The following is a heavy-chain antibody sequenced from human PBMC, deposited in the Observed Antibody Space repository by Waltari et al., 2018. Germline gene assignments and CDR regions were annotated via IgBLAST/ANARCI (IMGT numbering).Heavy chain of an antibody. CDR1: GYTFTSYA. Sequence: QVQLVQSGAEVKKPGASVKVSCKASGYTFTSYAMHWVRQAPGQRLEWMGWINAGNGNTKYSKKFQGRVTITRDTSASTAYMELSSLRSEDTAVYYCARSRESYYYYGMDVWGQGTTVTVSS. CDR3: ARSRESYYYYGMDV. CDR2: INAGNGNT. J-gene: IGHJ6*02. V-gene: IGHV1-3*01.